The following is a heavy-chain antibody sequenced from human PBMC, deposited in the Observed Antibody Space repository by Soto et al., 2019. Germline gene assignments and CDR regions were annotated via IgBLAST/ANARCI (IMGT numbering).Heavy chain of an antibody. CDR1: GFTFSGSA. CDR3: TRHRVDYYDSSGSSIDDAFDI. J-gene: IGHJ3*02. CDR2: IRSKANSYAT. Sequence: EVQLVESGGGLVQPGGSLKLSYAASGFTFSGSAMHWVRQASGKGLEWVGRIRSKANSYATAYAASVKGRFTISRDDSKNTAYLQMNSLKTEDTAVYYCTRHRVDYYDSSGSSIDDAFDIWSQGTMVTVSS. V-gene: IGHV3-73*02. D-gene: IGHD3-22*01.